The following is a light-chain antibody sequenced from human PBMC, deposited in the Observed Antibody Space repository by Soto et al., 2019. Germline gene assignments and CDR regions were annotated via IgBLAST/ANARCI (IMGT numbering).Light chain of an antibody. Sequence: QTVVTQPPSASGTPGQRVTISCSGSNSNIGRNTVNWYQQFPGAAPNLLIHSDNERPSGVPARFSGSRSGTSASLAISGLQSEDEADYYCAAWDESPNVPVFGGGTKLTVL. J-gene: IGLJ3*02. CDR1: NSNIGRNT. CDR3: AAWDESPNVPV. V-gene: IGLV1-44*01. CDR2: SDN.